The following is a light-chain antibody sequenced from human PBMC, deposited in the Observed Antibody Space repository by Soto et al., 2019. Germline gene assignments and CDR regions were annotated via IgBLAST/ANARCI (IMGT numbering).Light chain of an antibody. CDR1: QTINNN. J-gene: IGKJ2*01. Sequence: VMTQAPATLSVSPGERVTLSCRASQTINNNVAWYQLKDGQVPRLVIYGASTRATDIPARFSGSGSGTEFTLTISSLQSEDFATYYCQQIHSTSSYTFGQGTKVDIK. CDR3: QQIHSTSSYT. V-gene: IGKV3-15*01. CDR2: GAS.